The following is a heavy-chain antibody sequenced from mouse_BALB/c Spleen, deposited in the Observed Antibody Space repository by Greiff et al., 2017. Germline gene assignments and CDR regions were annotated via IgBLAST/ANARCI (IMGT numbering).Heavy chain of an antibody. CDR1: GYSFTGYF. V-gene: IGHV1-20*02. CDR3: ARGYGITKAMDY. J-gene: IGHJ4*01. D-gene: IGHD2-4*01. CDR2: INPYNGDT. Sequence: EVKLMESGPELVKPGASVKISCKASGYSFTGYFMNWVMQSHGKSLEWIGRINPYNGDTFYNQKFKGKATLTVDKSSSTAHMELRSLASEDSAVYYCARGYGITKAMDYWGQGTSVTVSS.